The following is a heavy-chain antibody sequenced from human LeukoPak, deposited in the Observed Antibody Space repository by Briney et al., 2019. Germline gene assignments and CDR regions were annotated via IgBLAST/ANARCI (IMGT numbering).Heavy chain of an antibody. V-gene: IGHV4-34*01. CDR3: ARGPTISETGYFDY. CDR1: GGSFSAYY. D-gene: IGHD1-1*01. J-gene: IGHJ4*03. CDR2: INHRGDT. Sequence: NPSETLSLTCAVYGGSFSAYYWSWIRQSPGKGLEWIAEINHRGDTNYNPSVKSRVSISVDTSKNQFSLKVTSLTAADTAVYYCARGPTISETGYFDYRGQGTLVTVSS.